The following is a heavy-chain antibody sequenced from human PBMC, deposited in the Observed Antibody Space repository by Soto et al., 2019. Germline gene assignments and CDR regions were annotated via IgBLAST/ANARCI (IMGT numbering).Heavy chain of an antibody. J-gene: IGHJ6*03. CDR3: ARAREARTAASYYDDMDV. CDR1: GFSFSDYW. CDR2: IKQDGSEK. Sequence: EVQLVESGGGLVQPGGSVRVSCAAAGFSFSDYWMTWVRHVPGKGLEWVANIKQDGSEKYYADSVKGRFTISRDKAKSSLYVQLNSLRAEDTAVYNCARAREARTAASYYDDMDVWGKGTTVTVSS. D-gene: IGHD2-2*01. V-gene: IGHV3-7*01.